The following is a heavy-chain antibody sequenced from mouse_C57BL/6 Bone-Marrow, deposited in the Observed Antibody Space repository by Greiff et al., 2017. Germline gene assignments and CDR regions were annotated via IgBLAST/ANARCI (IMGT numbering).Heavy chain of an antibody. CDR1: GYTFTDHT. J-gene: IGHJ2*01. CDR3: ARSAIYYYGSFYFDY. D-gene: IGHD1-1*01. CDR2: IYPRDGST. V-gene: IGHV1-78*01. Sequence: QVQLQQSDAELVKPGASVKISCTVSGYTFTDHTIHWMKQRPEQGLEWIGYIYPRDGSTKYNEKFKGKATLTADKSSSTAYMQLNSLTSEDSAVYFCARSAIYYYGSFYFDYWGQGTTLTVSS.